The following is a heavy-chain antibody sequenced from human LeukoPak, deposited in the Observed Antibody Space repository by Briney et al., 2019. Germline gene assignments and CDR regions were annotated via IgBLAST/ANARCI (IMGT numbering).Heavy chain of an antibody. CDR2: IYTSGST. Sequence: SETLSLTCTVSGGSISSYYWSWIRQPAGRGLEWIGRIYTSGSTNYNPSLKSRVTMSVDTSKNQFSLKLSSVTAADTAVYCCARDIVVVPAARTLNWFDPWGQGTLVTVSS. J-gene: IGHJ5*02. CDR1: GGSISSYY. CDR3: ARDIVVVPAARTLNWFDP. D-gene: IGHD2-2*01. V-gene: IGHV4-4*07.